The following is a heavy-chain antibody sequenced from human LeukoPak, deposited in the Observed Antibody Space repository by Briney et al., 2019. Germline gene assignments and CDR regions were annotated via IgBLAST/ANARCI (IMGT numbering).Heavy chain of an antibody. Sequence: PGGSLRLSCAASGFTFSSYAMHWVRQAPGKGLEYVSGISTNGGSTYYANSVKGRFTISRDNSKNTLYLQMGSLRAEDMAVYYCAREVFIAAASYGVDVWGQGTTVTVSS. D-gene: IGHD6-13*01. CDR3: AREVFIAAASYGVDV. CDR1: GFTFSSYA. J-gene: IGHJ6*02. CDR2: ISTNGGST. V-gene: IGHV3-64*01.